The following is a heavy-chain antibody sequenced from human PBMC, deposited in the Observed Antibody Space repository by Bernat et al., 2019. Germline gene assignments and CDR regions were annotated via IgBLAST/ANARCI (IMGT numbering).Heavy chain of an antibody. Sequence: EVQLVESGGGLVKPGGSLRLSCAASGFTFSDYNMNWVRQAPGKGLEWVSGIYSDDNTYYADSVKGRFTISRDNSKNTLYLQMNSLRVEDTAVYYCAITEGLYWGQGALVTVSS. CDR1: GFTFSDYN. CDR3: AITEGLY. CDR2: IYSDDNT. J-gene: IGHJ4*02. V-gene: IGHV3-66*01.